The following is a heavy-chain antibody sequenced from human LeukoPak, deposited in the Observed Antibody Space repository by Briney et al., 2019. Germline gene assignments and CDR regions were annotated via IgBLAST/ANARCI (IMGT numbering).Heavy chain of an antibody. CDR2: ISSSSSYI. D-gene: IGHD4-23*01. Sequence: GGSLRLSCAASGFTFSSYSMIWVRQAPGKGLEWVSSISSSSSYIYYADSVKGRFTISRDNSKNTLFLQMNSLRAEDTAVYYCARDRPYGGKGDFDYWGQGTLVTVSS. CDR3: ARDRPYGGKGDFDY. CDR1: GFTFSSYS. J-gene: IGHJ4*02. V-gene: IGHV3-21*01.